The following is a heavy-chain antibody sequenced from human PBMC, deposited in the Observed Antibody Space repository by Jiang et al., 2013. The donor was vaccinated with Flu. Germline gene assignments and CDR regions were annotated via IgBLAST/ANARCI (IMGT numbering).Heavy chain of an antibody. D-gene: IGHD6-19*01. V-gene: IGHV3-33*05. CDR2: ISYDGSNK. Sequence: AVISYDGSNKYYADSVKGRFTISRDNSKNTLYLQMNSLRAEDTAVYYCAGSGTSYSSGWSFDYWGQGTLVTVSS. J-gene: IGHJ4*02. CDR3: AGSGTSYSSGWSFDY.